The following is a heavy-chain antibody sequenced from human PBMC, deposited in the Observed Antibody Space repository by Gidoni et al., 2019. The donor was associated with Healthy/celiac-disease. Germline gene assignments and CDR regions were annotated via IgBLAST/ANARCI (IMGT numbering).Heavy chain of an antibody. CDR3: ARSPNYYDSSGYYYYFDY. Sequence: EVQLVDSGGGLVQPGGSLRLPCAASGFTVSSNYMSWVRQAPGKGLGWVSVIYSGGSTYYADSVKGRFTISRDNSKNTLYLQMNSLRAEDTAVYYCARSPNYYDSSGYYYYFDYWGQGTLVTVSS. V-gene: IGHV3-66*01. J-gene: IGHJ4*02. D-gene: IGHD3-22*01. CDR1: GFTVSSNY. CDR2: IYSGGST.